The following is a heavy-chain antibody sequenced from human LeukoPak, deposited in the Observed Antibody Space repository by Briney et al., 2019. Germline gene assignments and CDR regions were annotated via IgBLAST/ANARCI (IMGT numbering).Heavy chain of an antibody. CDR1: GGSISSYY. V-gene: IGHV4-4*07. CDR2: IYTSGST. Sequence: PSETLSLTCTVSGGSISSYYWSWIRQPAGKGLEWIGRIYTSGSTNYNPSLKSRVTMSVDTSKNQFSLRLSSVTAADTAVYYCPVYYFDSSGRMRDSWGQGTLVTVSS. CDR3: PVYYFDSSGRMRDS. J-gene: IGHJ4*02. D-gene: IGHD3-22*01.